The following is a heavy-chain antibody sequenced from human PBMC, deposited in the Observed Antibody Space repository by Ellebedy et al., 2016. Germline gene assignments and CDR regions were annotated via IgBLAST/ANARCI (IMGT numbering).Heavy chain of an antibody. D-gene: IGHD3-10*01. J-gene: IGHJ4*02. CDR2: INHSGST. CDR1: GGSFSGYY. CDR3: ASNVGAGSYFDY. V-gene: IGHV4-34*01. Sequence: SETLSLTCAVYGGSFSGYYWSWIRQPPGKGLEWIGEINHSGSTNYNPSLKSRVTISVDTSKNQLSLKLSSVTAADTAVYYCASNVGAGSYFDYWGQGILVTVSS.